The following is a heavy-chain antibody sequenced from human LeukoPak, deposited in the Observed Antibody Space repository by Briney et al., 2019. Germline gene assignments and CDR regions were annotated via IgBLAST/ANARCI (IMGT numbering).Heavy chain of an antibody. CDR1: GFTFDNYV. D-gene: IGHD3-22*01. V-gene: IGHV3-30*02. CDR2: LRYDGITK. J-gene: IGHJ3*02. Sequence: GGSLRLSCEASGFTFDNYVMHWVRQAPGKGLEWVAFLRYDGITKFYADSVKGRFTISRDNAKNSLYLQKNSLRAEDTAVYYCARGTHYYNSSGYWDDGGDAFDIWGQGTMVTVSS. CDR3: ARGTHYYNSSGYWDDGGDAFDI.